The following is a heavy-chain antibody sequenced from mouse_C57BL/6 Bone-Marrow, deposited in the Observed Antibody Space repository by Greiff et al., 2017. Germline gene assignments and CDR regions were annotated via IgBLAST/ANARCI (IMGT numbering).Heavy chain of an antibody. CDR3: AREGGLSGDFDY. CDR1: GYTFTSYW. J-gene: IGHJ2*01. Sequence: QVQLQQPGAELVKPGASVKLSCKASGYTFTSYWMQWVKQRPGQGLEWIGEIDPSGSYTNYNQKFKGKATLTVDTSSSTAYMQLSSLTSEDSAVYYCAREGGLSGDFDYWGQGTTLTVSS. V-gene: IGHV1-50*01. D-gene: IGHD3-1*01. CDR2: IDPSGSYT.